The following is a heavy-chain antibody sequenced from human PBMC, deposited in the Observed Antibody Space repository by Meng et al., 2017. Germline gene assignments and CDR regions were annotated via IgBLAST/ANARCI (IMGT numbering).Heavy chain of an antibody. V-gene: IGHV1-3*01. J-gene: IGHJ6*02. Sequence: ASVKVSCKASGYTFTSYAMHWVRQAPGQRLEWMGWINAGNGNTKYSQKFQGRVTITRATSASTAYMELSSLRSEDTAVYYCARGGSSGLVGYYYYGMDVWGQGTTVTVSS. CDR3: ARGGSSGLVGYYYYGMDV. CDR1: GYTFTSYA. CDR2: INAGNGNT. D-gene: IGHD6-19*01.